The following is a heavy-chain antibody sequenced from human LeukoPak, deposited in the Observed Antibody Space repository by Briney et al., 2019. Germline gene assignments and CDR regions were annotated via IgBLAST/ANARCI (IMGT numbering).Heavy chain of an antibody. Sequence: GGSLRLSCAASGFTFSSYAMSWVRQAPGKGLEWVSAISGSGGSTYYADSVKGRFTISRDNSKNTLYLQMNSLRAEDTAIYYCAKLVIDESRSWFDPWGQGTLVTVSS. D-gene: IGHD2-21*01. J-gene: IGHJ5*02. CDR1: GFTFSSYA. V-gene: IGHV3-23*01. CDR2: ISGSGGST. CDR3: AKLVIDESRSWFDP.